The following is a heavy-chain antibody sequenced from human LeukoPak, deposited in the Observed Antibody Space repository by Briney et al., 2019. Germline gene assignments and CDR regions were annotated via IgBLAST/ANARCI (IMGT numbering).Heavy chain of an antibody. CDR2: ISGSGGST. V-gene: IGHV3-23*01. CDR1: GFTFISYA. D-gene: IGHD3-9*01. Sequence: GGSLRLSCAASGFTFISYAMSWVRQAPGKGLEWVSAISGSGGSTYYADSVKGRFTISRDNSKNTLYLQMNSLRAEDTAVYYCAKLNMYFDWLIDYWGQGTLVTVSS. CDR3: AKLNMYFDWLIDY. J-gene: IGHJ4*02.